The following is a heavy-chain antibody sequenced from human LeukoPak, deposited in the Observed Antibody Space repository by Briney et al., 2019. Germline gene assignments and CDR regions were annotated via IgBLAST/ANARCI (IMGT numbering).Heavy chain of an antibody. V-gene: IGHV4-34*01. Sequence: PSETLSLTCAVYGGSFSGYYWSWIRQPPGKGLEWIGEINHSGSTNYNPSLKSRATISVDTSKNQFSLKLSSVTAADTAVYYCARVNYDSSGYYYGGHFDYWGQGTLVTVSS. CDR1: GGSFSGYY. J-gene: IGHJ4*02. D-gene: IGHD3-22*01. CDR2: INHSGST. CDR3: ARVNYDSSGYYYGGHFDY.